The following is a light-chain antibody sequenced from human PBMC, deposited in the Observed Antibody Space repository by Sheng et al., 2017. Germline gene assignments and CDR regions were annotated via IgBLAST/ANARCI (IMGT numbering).Light chain of an antibody. V-gene: IGKV1-12*01. Sequence: DIQMTQSPSSVSASVGDRVTITCRASQGISSWLDWYQHKPGKAPKLLIFAASSLRSGVPSRFSDSGSGRDFTLTISSLQPEDFATYYCQQANSFPITFGQGTRLEIK. CDR2: AAS. CDR1: QGISSW. CDR3: QQANSFPIT. J-gene: IGKJ5*01.